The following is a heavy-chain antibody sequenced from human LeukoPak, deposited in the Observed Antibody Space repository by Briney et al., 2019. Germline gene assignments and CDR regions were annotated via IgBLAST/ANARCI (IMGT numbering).Heavy chain of an antibody. J-gene: IGHJ4*02. D-gene: IGHD1-26*01. Sequence: GGSLRLSCAASGFTFSSYGMHWVRQAPGKGLEWVAFIRYDGSNKYYADSVKGRFTISRDNSKNTLYLQMNSLRAEDTAVYYCAKDRSGSYGVYYFDYWGQGTLVTVSS. CDR3: AKDRSGSYGVYYFDY. V-gene: IGHV3-30*02. CDR1: GFTFSSYG. CDR2: IRYDGSNK.